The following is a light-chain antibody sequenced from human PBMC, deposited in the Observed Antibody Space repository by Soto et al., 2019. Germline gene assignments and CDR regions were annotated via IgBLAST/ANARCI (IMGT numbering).Light chain of an antibody. Sequence: QTVVTQEPSFSVSPGGTVTFTCGLRSGSVSTRHYPSWYQQTPGQAPRTLIYNTNTRSSGVPDRFSGSILGDKAALTITGAQADDESDYYCVLYMGGGISAFGGGTKVTVL. V-gene: IGLV8-61*01. CDR1: SGSVSTRHY. CDR2: NTN. J-gene: IGLJ3*02. CDR3: VLYMGGGISA.